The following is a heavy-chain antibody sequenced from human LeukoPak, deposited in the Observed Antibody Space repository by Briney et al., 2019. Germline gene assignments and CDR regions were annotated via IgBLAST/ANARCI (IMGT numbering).Heavy chain of an antibody. V-gene: IGHV3-7*01. Sequence: GGSLRLSCAASGFTFSTYWMSWVRQAPGKGLELVANIKQDGSEKYYVDSVKGRFAISRDNNAKNSLYLQLNSLRADDTAVYYCAGNQRRLDYWGQGALVTVSS. J-gene: IGHJ4*02. CDR2: IKQDGSEK. CDR3: AGNQRRLDY. CDR1: GFTFSTYW. D-gene: IGHD1-14*01.